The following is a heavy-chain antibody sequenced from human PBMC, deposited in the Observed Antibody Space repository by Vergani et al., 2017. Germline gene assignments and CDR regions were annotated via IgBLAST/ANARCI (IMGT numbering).Heavy chain of an antibody. J-gene: IGHJ3*02. CDR2: IWYDGSNK. CDR3: ARGVVVAATHTFVKNAFDI. V-gene: IGHV3-33*01. CDR1: GFTFSSYG. Sequence: QVQLVESGGGVVQPGRSLRLSCAASGFTFSSYGMHWVRQAPGKGLEWVAVIWYDGSNKYYADSVKGRFTISRDNSKNTLYLQMNSVRAEDTAVYYCARGVVVAATHTFVKNAFDIWGQGTMVTVSS. D-gene: IGHD2-15*01.